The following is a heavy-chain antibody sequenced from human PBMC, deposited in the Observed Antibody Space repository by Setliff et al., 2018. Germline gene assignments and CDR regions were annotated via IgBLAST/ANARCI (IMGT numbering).Heavy chain of an antibody. V-gene: IGHV4-39*01. CDR3: ARQDGSGSYYKI. D-gene: IGHD3-10*01. J-gene: IGHJ4*02. Sequence: PSETLSLTCTVSGDSMTSSYWTWIRQPPGTGLEWIGSIYYSGDTYYNPSLKSRVTISVDTSKNQFSLKLNSVTAADTAVYYCARQDGSGSYYKIWGQGTLVTVSS. CDR1: GDSMTSSY. CDR2: IYYSGDT.